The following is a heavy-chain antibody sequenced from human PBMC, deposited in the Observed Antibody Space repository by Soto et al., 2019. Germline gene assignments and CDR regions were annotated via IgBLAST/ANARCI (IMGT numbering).Heavy chain of an antibody. J-gene: IGHJ1*01. D-gene: IGHD2-21*02. Sequence: GGSLRLSCVASGFTFSSYAMSWVRQAPGKGLEWVSAISGSGGSTYYADSVKGRFTISRDNSKNTLYLQMNSLRAEDTAVYYCAPFWIVVVTAVQHWGQGTLVTVSS. CDR3: APFWIVVVTAVQH. CDR1: GFTFSSYA. V-gene: IGHV3-23*01. CDR2: ISGSGGST.